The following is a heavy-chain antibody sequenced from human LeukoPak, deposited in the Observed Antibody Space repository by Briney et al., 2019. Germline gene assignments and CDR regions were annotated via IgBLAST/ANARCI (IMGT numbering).Heavy chain of an antibody. D-gene: IGHD6-19*01. V-gene: IGHV3-15*01. Sequence: PGGSLRLSCAASAFTFSNAWMSWVRQAPGKGLEWDGRIKSKTDGGTTDYAAPVKGRFTISRDDSKNTLYLQMNSLKTEDTAVYYCTTEGSSGFDYWGQGTLVTVSS. CDR1: AFTFSNAW. CDR3: TTEGSSGFDY. J-gene: IGHJ4*02. CDR2: IKSKTDGGTT.